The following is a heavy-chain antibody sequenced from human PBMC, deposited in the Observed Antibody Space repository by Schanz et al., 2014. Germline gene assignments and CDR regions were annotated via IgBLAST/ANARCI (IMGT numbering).Heavy chain of an antibody. Sequence: QVQLVESGGGVVQPGRSLRLSCAASGFTFSNFGLHWVRQAPGKGLNWVAVISSDGTNKYYADSVQGRFTLSKDFSKDTLYLQLTSLRPEDTAVYYCAKEGSIYWDRSVDYWGQGTLVTVSS. CDR1: GFTFSNFG. V-gene: IGHV3-30*18. CDR2: ISSDGTNK. CDR3: AKEGSIYWDRSVDY. D-gene: IGHD1-26*01. J-gene: IGHJ4*02.